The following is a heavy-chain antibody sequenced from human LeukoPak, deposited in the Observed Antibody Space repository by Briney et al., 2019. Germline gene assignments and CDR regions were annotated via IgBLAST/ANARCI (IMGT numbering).Heavy chain of an antibody. CDR1: GXSISSYY. V-gene: IGHV4-59*08. CDR2: IYNSGSI. J-gene: IGHJ6*02. CDR3: ARLRITGGHYYQHGLDV. D-gene: IGHD2-8*02. Sequence: PSETLSLTCTVSGXSISSYYWSWIRQPPGKGLEWIGYIYNSGSINYNPSLKSRVTTSIDTSKKQFSLKLSSLTAADTAVYYCARLRITGGHYYQHGLDVWGQGTTVTVSS.